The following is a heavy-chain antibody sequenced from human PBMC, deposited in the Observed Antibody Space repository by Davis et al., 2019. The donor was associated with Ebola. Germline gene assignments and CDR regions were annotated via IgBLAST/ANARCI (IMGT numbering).Heavy chain of an antibody. Sequence: ASVKVSCKASGYTFTSYGISWVRQAPGQGLEWMGWISAYNGNTNYAQKLQGRVAMTTDTSTSTAYMELRSLRSDDTAVYYCARTRYDFWSGYQDYWGQGTLVTVSS. CDR1: GYTFTSYG. J-gene: IGHJ4*02. CDR3: ARTRYDFWSGYQDY. V-gene: IGHV1-18*01. D-gene: IGHD3-3*01. CDR2: ISAYNGNT.